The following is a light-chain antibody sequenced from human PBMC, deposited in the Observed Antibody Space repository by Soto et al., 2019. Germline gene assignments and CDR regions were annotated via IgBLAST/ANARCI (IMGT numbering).Light chain of an antibody. J-gene: IGKJ5*01. Sequence: EIGLTQSASTLSWSPGERATLSCRASQSVSSYLAWYQQKPGQAPRLLIYDASNRATGIPARFSGSGSGTDFTLTISSLEPEDFAVYYCQQRSNSFGFGQGTRLEIK. CDR3: QQRSNSFG. CDR2: DAS. CDR1: QSVSSY. V-gene: IGKV3-11*01.